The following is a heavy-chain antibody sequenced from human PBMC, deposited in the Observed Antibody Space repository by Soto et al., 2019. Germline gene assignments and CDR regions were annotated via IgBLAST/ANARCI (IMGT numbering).Heavy chain of an antibody. CDR3: AGSYYYGSGNPSPFDY. CDR1: GGSISSSSYY. Sequence: SETLSLTCTVSGGSISSSSYYWGWIRQPPGKGLEWIGSIYYSGSTYYNPSLKSRVTISVDTSKNQFSLKLSSVTAADTAVYYCAGSYYYGSGNPSPFDYWGQGTLVTVSS. CDR2: IYYSGST. J-gene: IGHJ4*02. D-gene: IGHD3-10*01. V-gene: IGHV4-39*01.